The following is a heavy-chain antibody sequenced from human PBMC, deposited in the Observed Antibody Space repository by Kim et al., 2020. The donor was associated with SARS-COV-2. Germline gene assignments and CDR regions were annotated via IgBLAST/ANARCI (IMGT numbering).Heavy chain of an antibody. CDR1: GFTFSYYA. J-gene: IGHJ4*02. V-gene: IGHV3-30-3*01. CDR2: ISYDGSNK. D-gene: IGHD4-17*01. CDR3: ARASNGDNGIDY. Sequence: GGSLRLSCAASGFTFSYYAMHWVRQAPGKGLEWVAVISYDGSNKYYVDSVKGRFTISRGNSKNTLYLQMNSLRVEDTAVYYCARASNGDNGIDYWGQGTPVTVSS.